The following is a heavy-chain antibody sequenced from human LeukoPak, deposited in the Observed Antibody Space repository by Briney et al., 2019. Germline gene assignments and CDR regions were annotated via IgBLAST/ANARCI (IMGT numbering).Heavy chain of an antibody. Sequence: PSETLSLTCTVSGGSISSGSYYWSWIRQPPGKGLEWFGYIYYSGGTNYNPSLKTRVTISVDTSKNQFSLKLSAVAAADTAVYYCARDGVTQSEGFDPWGQGTLVTVSS. V-gene: IGHV4-61*01. CDR3: ARDGVTQSEGFDP. CDR2: IYYSGGT. CDR1: GGSISSGSYY. J-gene: IGHJ5*02. D-gene: IGHD2-8*01.